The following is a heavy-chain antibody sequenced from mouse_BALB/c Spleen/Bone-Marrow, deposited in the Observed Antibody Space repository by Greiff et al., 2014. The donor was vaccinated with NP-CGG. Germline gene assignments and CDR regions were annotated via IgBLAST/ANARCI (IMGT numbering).Heavy chain of an antibody. CDR1: GYTFTNSW. V-gene: IGHV1S130*01. CDR3: ARHHRYAYYFDY. D-gene: IGHD2-14*01. J-gene: IGHJ2*01. Sequence: VQLQQSGSVLVRPGASVKLPCKASGYTFTNSWMHWAKQRPGQGLEWIGEIHPNSGNTNYNEKFEGKATLTVDTSSTTAYVDLSSLTSEDSAVYYCARHHRYAYYFDYWGQGTALTVSS. CDR2: IHPNSGNT.